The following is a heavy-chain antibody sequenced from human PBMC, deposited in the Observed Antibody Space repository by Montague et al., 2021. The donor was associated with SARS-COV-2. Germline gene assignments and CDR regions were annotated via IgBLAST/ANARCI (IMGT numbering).Heavy chain of an antibody. Sequence: TLSLTCTVSGGSITSGGYYWSWIRQPAGRGLEWIGRIYSSGSTVHNPPLRSRVALTVATSKNQFSLKLSSVTAADTAVYFCAREDFSGSTPYFSDYWGQGSLVTVSS. CDR1: GGSITSGGYY. V-gene: IGHV4-61*02. CDR2: IYSSGST. CDR3: AREDFSGSTPYFSDY. J-gene: IGHJ4*02. D-gene: IGHD6-19*01.